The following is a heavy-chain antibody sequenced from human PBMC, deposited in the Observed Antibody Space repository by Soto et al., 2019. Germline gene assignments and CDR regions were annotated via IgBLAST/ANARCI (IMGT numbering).Heavy chain of an antibody. D-gene: IGHD3-10*02. CDR1: GFTFSSYE. CDR3: ARDESVRVRYYYYGMDV. CDR2: ISSSGSTI. Sequence: EVQLVESGGGLVQPGGSLRLSCAASGFTFSSYEMNWVRQAPGKGLEWVSYISSSGSTIYYADSGKGRFTISRDNAKNSLYLQMNSLRAEDTAVYYCARDESVRVRYYYYGMDVWGQGTTVTVSS. V-gene: IGHV3-48*03. J-gene: IGHJ6*02.